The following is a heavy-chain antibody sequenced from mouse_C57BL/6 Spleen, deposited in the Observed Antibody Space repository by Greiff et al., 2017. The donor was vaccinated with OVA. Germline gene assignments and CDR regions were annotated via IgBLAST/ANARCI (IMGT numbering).Heavy chain of an antibody. CDR3: TRQLSHYFDY. CDR2: IDPETGGT. Sequence: VQLQQSGAELVRPGASVTLSCKASGYTFNDYEMHWVKQTPVHGLEWIGAIDPETGGTAYNQKFKGKAILTADKSSSTAYMELRSLTSEDSAVYYCTRQLSHYFDYWGQGTTLTVSS. V-gene: IGHV1-15*01. D-gene: IGHD3-2*02. CDR1: GYTFNDYE. J-gene: IGHJ2*01.